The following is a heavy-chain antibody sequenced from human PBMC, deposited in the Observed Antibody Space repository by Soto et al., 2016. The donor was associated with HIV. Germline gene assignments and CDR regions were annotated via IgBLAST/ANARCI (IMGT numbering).Heavy chain of an antibody. CDR1: GFTFDDYG. CDR2: INWNGGST. V-gene: IGHV3-20*04. J-gene: IGHJ4*02. CDR3: ARGLAYCGGDCYPIPDY. D-gene: IGHD2-21*01. Sequence: EVQLVESGGGVVRPGGSLRLSCAASGFTFDDYGMSWVRQAPGKGLEWVSGINWNGGSTGYADSVKGRFTISRDNAKNSLYLQMNSLRAEDTALYYCARGLAYCGGDCYPIPDYWGQGTLVTVSS.